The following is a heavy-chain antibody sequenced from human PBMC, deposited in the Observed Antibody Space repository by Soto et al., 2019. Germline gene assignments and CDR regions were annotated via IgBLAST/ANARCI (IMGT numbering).Heavy chain of an antibody. J-gene: IGHJ5*02. V-gene: IGHV4-59*01. CDR2: IYYNGSA. Sequence: QVQLQESGPGLVKPSETLSLTCIVSGGSISSFYWSWIRQPPGKGLGWVGGIYYNGSATYNPSLKSRVTMSVDMSKNHLFLTLNSVTAADTAVYYCARSFYPWGQGTLVTVSS. CDR3: ARSFYP. CDR1: GGSISSFY.